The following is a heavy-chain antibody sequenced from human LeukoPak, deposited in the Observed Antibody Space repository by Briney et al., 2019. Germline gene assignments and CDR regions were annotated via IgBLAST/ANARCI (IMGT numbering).Heavy chain of an antibody. CDR1: GFTFSSYA. J-gene: IGHJ3*02. CDR2: ISGSGGSI. V-gene: IGHV3-23*01. Sequence: GGSLRLSCAASGFTFSSYAMSWVRQAPGKGLEWVSAISGSGGSIYYADSVKGRFTISRDNSKNTLYLQMNSLRAEDTAVYYCAKARGGYYDSSGYFPEDAFDIWGQGTMVTVSS. D-gene: IGHD3-22*01. CDR3: AKARGGYYDSSGYFPEDAFDI.